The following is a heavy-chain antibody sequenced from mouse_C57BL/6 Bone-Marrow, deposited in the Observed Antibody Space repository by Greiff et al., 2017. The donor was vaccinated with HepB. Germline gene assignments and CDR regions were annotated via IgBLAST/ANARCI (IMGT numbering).Heavy chain of an antibody. V-gene: IGHV1-64*01. D-gene: IGHD1-1*01. CDR2: IHPNSGST. J-gene: IGHJ2*01. CDR1: GYTFTSYW. Sequence: VQLQQPGAELVKPGASVKLSCKASGYTFTSYWMHWVKQRPGQGLEWIGMIHPNSGSTNYNEKFKSKATLTVDKSSSTAYMQLNSLTSEDSAVYYCARDYVEYYFDYWGQGTTLTVSS. CDR3: ARDYVEYYFDY.